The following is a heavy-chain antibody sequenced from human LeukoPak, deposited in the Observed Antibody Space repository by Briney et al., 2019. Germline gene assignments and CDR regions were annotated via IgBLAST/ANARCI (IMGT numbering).Heavy chain of an antibody. Sequence: SETLSLTCTVSGGSISSYYWSWIRRPAGKGLEWIGRIYTSGSTNYNPSLKSRVTMSVDTSKNQFSLKLSSVTAADTAVYYCARDRTSIFGVVTSGLDPWGQGTLVTVSS. J-gene: IGHJ5*02. CDR1: GGSISSYY. CDR2: IYTSGST. CDR3: ARDRTSIFGVVTSGLDP. D-gene: IGHD3-3*01. V-gene: IGHV4-4*07.